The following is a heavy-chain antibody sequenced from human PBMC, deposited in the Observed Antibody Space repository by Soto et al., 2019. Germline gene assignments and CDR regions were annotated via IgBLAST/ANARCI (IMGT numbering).Heavy chain of an antibody. V-gene: IGHV1-69*13. J-gene: IGHJ6*02. CDR2: IIPIFGTA. CDR1: GGTFSSYA. D-gene: IGHD3-10*01. Sequence: SVKVSCKASGGTFSSYAISWVRQAPGQGLEWMGGIIPIFGTANYAQKFQGRVTITADESTSTAYMELSSLRSEDTAVYYCARDKSGSGSYYNAYYYSGMDVWGQGTTVTVSS. CDR3: ARDKSGSGSYYNAYYYSGMDV.